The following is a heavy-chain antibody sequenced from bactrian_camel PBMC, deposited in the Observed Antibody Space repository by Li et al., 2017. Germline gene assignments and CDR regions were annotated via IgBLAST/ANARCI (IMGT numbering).Heavy chain of an antibody. Sequence: HVQLVESGGGSVQVGESLRLSCAASGRTGTGYCMGWSRRAPGKEREGVGTIDSRGNAHLFEAVKGRFSVSKDNAKNTLYLEMNSLTPEDTGMYYCAAGGGGIAGG. CDR1: GRTGTGYC. V-gene: IGHV3S57*01. CDR2: IDSRGNA. D-gene: IGHD7*01.